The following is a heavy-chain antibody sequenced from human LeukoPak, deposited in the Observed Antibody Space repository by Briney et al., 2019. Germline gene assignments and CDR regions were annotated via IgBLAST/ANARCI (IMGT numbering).Heavy chain of an antibody. V-gene: IGHV3-7*01. D-gene: IGHD3/OR15-3a*01. CDR1: GFTFSSYW. J-gene: IGHJ4*02. CDR2: IKQDGSEK. CDR3: ARGAWTFDY. Sequence: GGSLRLSRVASGFTFSSYWMSWVRQAPGKGLEWVANIKQDGSEKYYVDSVKGRFTISRDNAKNSLYLQMNSLRAEDTAVYYCARGAWTFDYWGQGTLVSVSS.